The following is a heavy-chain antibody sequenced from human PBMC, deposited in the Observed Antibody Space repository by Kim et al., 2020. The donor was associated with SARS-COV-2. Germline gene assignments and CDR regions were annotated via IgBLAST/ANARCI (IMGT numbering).Heavy chain of an antibody. CDR3: TPQTTRGLDY. CDR1: GFTFSNAW. D-gene: IGHD4-17*01. Sequence: GSLRLSCAASGFTFSNAWMSWVRQAPGKGLEWVGRIKSKTDGGTTDYAAPVKGRFSISRDDSKNTLYLQMNSLKTEDTAVYYCTPQTTRGLDYWGQGTLVTVSS. J-gene: IGHJ4*02. CDR2: IKSKTDGGTT. V-gene: IGHV3-15*01.